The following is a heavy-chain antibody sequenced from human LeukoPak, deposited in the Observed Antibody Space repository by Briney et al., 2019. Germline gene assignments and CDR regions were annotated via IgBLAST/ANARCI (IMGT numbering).Heavy chain of an antibody. J-gene: IGHJ4*02. Sequence: PGGSLRLSCAASGFTFSNYGMSWVRQAPGKGLEWVSGINWNGGSTGYADSVKGRFTISRDNAKNSLYLQMNSLRAEDTALYYCARATHYYESSGYDYWGQGTLVTVSS. D-gene: IGHD3-22*01. CDR3: ARATHYYESSGYDY. V-gene: IGHV3-20*04. CDR1: GFTFSNYG. CDR2: INWNGGST.